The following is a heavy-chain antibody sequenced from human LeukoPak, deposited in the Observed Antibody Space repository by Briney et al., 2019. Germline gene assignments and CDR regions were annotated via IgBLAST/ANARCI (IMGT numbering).Heavy chain of an antibody. Sequence: PGGSLRLSCAASGFTFDDYAMHWVRQAPGKGLEWVSLISRDGGSTSYADSVKGRFTISRENAKNSLYLQMNSLRAGDTAVYYCARGGYYDILTGYYDRYFVDYWGQGTLVTVSS. V-gene: IGHV3-43*02. CDR2: ISRDGGST. D-gene: IGHD3-9*01. J-gene: IGHJ4*02. CDR1: GFTFDDYA. CDR3: ARGGYYDILTGYYDRYFVDY.